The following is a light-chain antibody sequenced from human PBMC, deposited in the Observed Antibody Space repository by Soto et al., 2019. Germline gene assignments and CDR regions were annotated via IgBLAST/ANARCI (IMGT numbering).Light chain of an antibody. CDR1: RNIDTY. V-gene: IGKV1-39*01. CDR2: AAS. CDR3: QQTFSIPFT. J-gene: IGKJ3*01. Sequence: DIQMTQSPPSLSASVGDKVTITCRASRNIDTYLNWFQQKPGKAPRLIIFAASSVQNGVPSRFSGSGSGTDFTLTITSLRPEDFGTYYCQQTFSIPFTFGPGNRLDIK.